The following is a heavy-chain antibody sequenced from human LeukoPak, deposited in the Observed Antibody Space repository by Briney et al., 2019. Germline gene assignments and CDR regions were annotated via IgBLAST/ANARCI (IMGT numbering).Heavy chain of an antibody. V-gene: IGHV4-34*01. CDR2: INDRGGT. Sequence: SETLSRTCTVYGGSFDGFYWSWVRQPPGTGLEWIGHINDRGGTNYNPSLKSRVTISVDTSKNQFSLKLSSVTAADTAVYYCAKDRNTGDIEVVPAATLDYWGQGTLATVSS. J-gene: IGHJ4*02. D-gene: IGHD2-2*01. CDR1: GGSFDGFY. CDR3: AKDRNTGDIEVVPAATLDY.